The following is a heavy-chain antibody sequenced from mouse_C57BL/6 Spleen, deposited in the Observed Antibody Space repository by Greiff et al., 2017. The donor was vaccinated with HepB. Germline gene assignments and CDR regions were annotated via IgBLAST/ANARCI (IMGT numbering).Heavy chain of an antibody. CDR1: GYTFTSYW. D-gene: IGHD3-2*02. CDR2: IDPSDSET. Sequence: QVQLKQPGAELVRPGSSVKLSCKASGYTFTSYWMHWVKQRPIQGLEWIGNIDPSDSETHYNQKFKDKATLTVDKSSSTAYMQLSSLTSEDSAVYYCARGDSGYLDYWGQGTTLTVSS. J-gene: IGHJ2*01. V-gene: IGHV1-52*01. CDR3: ARGDSGYLDY.